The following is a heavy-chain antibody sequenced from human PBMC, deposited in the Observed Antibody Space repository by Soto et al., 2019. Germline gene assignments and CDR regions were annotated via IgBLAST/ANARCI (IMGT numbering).Heavy chain of an antibody. V-gene: IGHV3-7*05. D-gene: IGHD6-13*01. Sequence: GGSLRLSCAASGFTFSSYWMSWVRQAPGKGLEWVANIKQDGSEKYYVDSVKGRFTISRDNAKNSLYLQMNSLRAEDTAVYYCARDKGLNSWPLDNWGQGTLVTVSS. CDR3: ARDKGLNSWPLDN. CDR1: GFTFSSYW. J-gene: IGHJ4*02. CDR2: IKQDGSEK.